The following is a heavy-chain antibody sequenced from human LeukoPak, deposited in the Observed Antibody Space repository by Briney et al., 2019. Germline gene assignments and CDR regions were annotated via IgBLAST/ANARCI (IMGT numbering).Heavy chain of an antibody. CDR2: ISGSGGST. CDR1: GFTFSSYA. Sequence: GGSLRLSCAASGFTFSSYAMSWVRQAPGKGLEWVSAISGSGGSTYYADSVKGRFTISRDNSKNTLYLQMNSLTAEDTAVYYCVYCSGGNCFYTVRGWNYWGQGTLVIVSS. V-gene: IGHV3-23*01. CDR3: VYCSGGNCFYTVRGWNY. D-gene: IGHD2-15*01. J-gene: IGHJ4*01.